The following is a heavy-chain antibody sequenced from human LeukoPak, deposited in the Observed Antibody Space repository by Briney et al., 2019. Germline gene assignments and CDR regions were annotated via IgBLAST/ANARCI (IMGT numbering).Heavy chain of an antibody. D-gene: IGHD3-10*01. J-gene: IGHJ6*03. Sequence: ASVKVSCKASGYTFTSYGISWVRQAPGQGLEWMGWISAYNGNTNYAQKLQGRVTMTTDTSTSTAYMELRSLRSDDTAVYYCARRLLWFGELYYMDVWGKGTTVTISS. CDR1: GYTFTSYG. CDR3: ARRLLWFGELYYMDV. V-gene: IGHV1-18*01. CDR2: ISAYNGNT.